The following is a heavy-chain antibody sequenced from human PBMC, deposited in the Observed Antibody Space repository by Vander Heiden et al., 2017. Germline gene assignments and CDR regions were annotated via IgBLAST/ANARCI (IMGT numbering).Heavy chain of an antibody. J-gene: IGHJ4*02. D-gene: IGHD3-10*01. CDR3: ARDYHVVGSGRPYFDY. V-gene: IGHV1-2*02. CDR2: INPNSGGT. CDR1: GYNFSGYY. Sequence: QVQLVQSGAEVKKPGASVKVSCKASGYNFSGYYMHWVRQAPGQGLEWMGWINPNSGGTNYAQKFQGRVTMTRDTSISTAYMELSRLSSDDTDVYYCARDYHVVGSGRPYFDYWCQGTLVTVSS.